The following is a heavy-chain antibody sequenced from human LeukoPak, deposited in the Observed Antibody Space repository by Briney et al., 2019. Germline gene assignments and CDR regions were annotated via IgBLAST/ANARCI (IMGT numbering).Heavy chain of an antibody. CDR3: ARGQPIVVVPAANYFDY. CDR1: GFTFSTYS. CDR2: IYSGGST. D-gene: IGHD2-2*01. J-gene: IGHJ4*02. Sequence: GGSLRLSCAASGFTFSTYSMSWVRQAPGKGLEWVSVIYSGGSTYYADSVKGRFTISRDNSKNTLYLQMNSLRAEDTAVYYCARGQPIVVVPAANYFDYWGQGTLVTVSS. V-gene: IGHV3-53*05.